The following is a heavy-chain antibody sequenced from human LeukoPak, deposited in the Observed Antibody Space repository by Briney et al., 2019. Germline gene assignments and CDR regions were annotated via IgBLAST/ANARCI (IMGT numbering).Heavy chain of an antibody. CDR2: IGSGSSPI. CDR3: ARASPSGYDY. Sequence: GGSLRLSCVASGXTFSTFGMNWVRQAPGKGPEWVSYIGSGSSPIYYADSVKGRFTMSRDNAKNSLYLQMNSLRDEDAAVYYCARASPSGYDYWGQGTLVTVSS. CDR1: GXTFSTFG. J-gene: IGHJ4*02. D-gene: IGHD3-22*01. V-gene: IGHV3-48*02.